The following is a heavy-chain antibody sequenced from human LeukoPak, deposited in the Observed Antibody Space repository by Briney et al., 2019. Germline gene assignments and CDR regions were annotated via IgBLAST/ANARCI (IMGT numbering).Heavy chain of an antibody. Sequence: SETLTLTCTVSGGPISSYYWSWIRQPAGKGLEWIGRIYSSGSTNYNPSLKSRVTMSVDTSKNQFSLKLSSVTAADTAVYYCARHYYYDSSGYYYRYYYYGMDVWGQGTTVTVSS. CDR2: IYSSGST. CDR3: ARHYYYDSSGYYYRYYYYGMDV. J-gene: IGHJ6*02. CDR1: GGPISSYY. V-gene: IGHV4-4*07. D-gene: IGHD3-22*01.